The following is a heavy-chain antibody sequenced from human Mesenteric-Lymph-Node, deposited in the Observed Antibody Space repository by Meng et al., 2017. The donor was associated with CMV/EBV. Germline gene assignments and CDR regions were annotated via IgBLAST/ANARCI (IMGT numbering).Heavy chain of an antibody. D-gene: IGHD2-2*01. V-gene: IGHV3-48*03. J-gene: IGHJ6*02. CDR3: ALLGYCSSTSCYGNYYGMDV. CDR1: KFIFSSYE. CDR2: ISSSGSTM. Sequence: GGSLKISCAASKFIFSSYEVNWVRQAPGKGLEWVSYISSSGSTMYYADSVKGRFTISRDNAKNSLSLQMNSLRAEDTAVYYCALLGYCSSTSCYGNYYGMDVWGQGTTVTVSS.